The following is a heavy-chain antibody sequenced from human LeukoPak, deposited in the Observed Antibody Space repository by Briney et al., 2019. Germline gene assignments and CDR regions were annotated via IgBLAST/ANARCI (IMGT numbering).Heavy chain of an antibody. J-gene: IGHJ5*02. D-gene: IGHD6-13*01. CDR2: IYYSGST. CDR1: GGSISSGGYY. V-gene: IGHV4-31*03. Sequence: SETLSLTCTVSGGSISSGGYYWSWIRQHPGKGLEWIGYIYYSGSTYYNPSLKSRVTISVDTSKNQFSLKLSSVTAADTAVYYCARDSAAGPYNWFDPWGQGTLVTVSS. CDR3: ARDSAAGPYNWFDP.